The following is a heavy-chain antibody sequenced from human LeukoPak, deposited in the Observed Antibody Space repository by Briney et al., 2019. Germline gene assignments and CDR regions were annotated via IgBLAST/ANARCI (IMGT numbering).Heavy chain of an antibody. CDR3: AKDLRPPLLLPDY. V-gene: IGHV3-30*18. Sequence: PGRSLRLSCAASGFTFSSYGMHWVRQAPGKGLEWVAVISYDGSNKYYADSVKGRFTISRDNSKNTLYLQMNSLRAEDTAVYYCAKDLRPPLLLPDYWGQGTLVTVSS. CDR2: ISYDGSNK. J-gene: IGHJ4*02. CDR1: GFTFSSYG. D-gene: IGHD5/OR15-5a*01.